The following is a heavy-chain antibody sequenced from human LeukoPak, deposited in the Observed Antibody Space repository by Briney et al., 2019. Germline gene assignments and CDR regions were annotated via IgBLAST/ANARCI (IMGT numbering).Heavy chain of an antibody. D-gene: IGHD4-11*01. J-gene: IGHJ6*02. CDR3: ARDPLQSYYYYYGMDV. V-gene: IGHV1-18*01. Sequence: GASVKVSCKASGYTFTSYGISWVRQAPGQGLEWMGWISAYNGNTNYAQKLQGRVTMTTDTSTSTAYMELRSLRSDDTAVYYCARDPLQSYYYYYGMDVWGQGTTVTVSS. CDR1: GYTFTSYG. CDR2: ISAYNGNT.